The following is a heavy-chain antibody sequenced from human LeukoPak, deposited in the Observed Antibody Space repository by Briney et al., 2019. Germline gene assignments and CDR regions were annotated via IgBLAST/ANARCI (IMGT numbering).Heavy chain of an antibody. V-gene: IGHV1-2*06. D-gene: IGHD6-19*01. CDR3: ARQPARQVLWGDSSGWYPIDY. J-gene: IGHJ4*02. CDR1: GYTFTGYY. Sequence: ASVKVSCKASGYTFTGYYMHWVRQAPGQGLEWMGRINPNSGGTNYAQKFQGRVTMTRDTSISTAYMELSRPRSDDTAVYYCARQPARQVLWGDSSGWYPIDYWGQGTLVTVSS. CDR2: INPNSGGT.